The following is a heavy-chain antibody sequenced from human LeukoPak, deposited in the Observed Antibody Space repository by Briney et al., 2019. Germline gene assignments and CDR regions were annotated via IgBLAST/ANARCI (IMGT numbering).Heavy chain of an antibody. Sequence: SVKVSCKASGGTFSSYAISWVRQAPGQGLEWMGRIIPIFGTANYAQKFQGRVTITTDESTSTAYMELSSLRSEDTAVYHCASGATGDVTIFDYWGQGTLVTVSS. CDR2: IIPIFGTA. J-gene: IGHJ4*02. CDR1: GGTFSSYA. CDR3: ASGATGDVTIFDY. V-gene: IGHV1-69*05. D-gene: IGHD7-27*01.